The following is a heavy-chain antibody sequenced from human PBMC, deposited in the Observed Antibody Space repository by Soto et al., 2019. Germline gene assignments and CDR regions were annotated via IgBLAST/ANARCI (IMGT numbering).Heavy chain of an antibody. D-gene: IGHD6-13*01. J-gene: IGHJ4*02. Sequence: XETLSLTCAVSGCSISSYYWSWIRQPPGKGLEWIGYIYYSGSTNYNPSLKSRVTISVDTSKNQFSLKLSSMTAADTAVYYCARYRREAVAGYTLDNWGQGNLVTVSS. CDR2: IYYSGST. CDR1: GCSISSYY. V-gene: IGHV4-59*01. CDR3: ARYRREAVAGYTLDN.